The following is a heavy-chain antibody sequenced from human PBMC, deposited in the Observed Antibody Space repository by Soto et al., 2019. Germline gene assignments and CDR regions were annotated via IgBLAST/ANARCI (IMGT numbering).Heavy chain of an antibody. D-gene: IGHD3-10*01. CDR3: ARGSRNPLWSNDY. CDR2: ISSSSTI. V-gene: IGHV3-48*01. J-gene: IGHJ4*02. Sequence: GGSLRLSCAASGFTFSSYSMNWVRQAPGKGLEWVSYISSSSTIYYADSVKGRFTISRDNAKNSLYLQMNSLRAEDTAVYYCARGSRNPLWSNDYWGQGTLVTVSS. CDR1: GFTFSSYS.